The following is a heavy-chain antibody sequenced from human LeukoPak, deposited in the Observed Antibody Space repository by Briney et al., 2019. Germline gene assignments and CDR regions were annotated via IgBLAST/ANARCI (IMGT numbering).Heavy chain of an antibody. J-gene: IGHJ4*02. V-gene: IGHV3-21*01. D-gene: IGHD2-2*01. CDR3: ARGSCSTTNCPSFDH. CDR1: GFTFSSYS. Sequence: GGSLRLSCAASGFTFSSYSMNWVRQAPGKGLEWVSSISSSSTYIYYADLVKGRFTISRDNAKNSLYLQMGSLRSEDTAIYYCARGSCSTTNCPSFDHWGQGTLVTVSS. CDR2: ISSSSTYI.